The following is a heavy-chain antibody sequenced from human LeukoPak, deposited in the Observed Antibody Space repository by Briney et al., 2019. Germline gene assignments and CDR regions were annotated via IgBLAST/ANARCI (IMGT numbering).Heavy chain of an antibody. CDR3: ARHVMTVATPPPGAFDI. Sequence: SETLSLTCTVSGGSISSSSYYWGWIRQPPGKGLEWIGSIYYSGSTYYNPSLKSRVTISVDTSKNQFSLKLSSVTAADTAVYYCARHVMTVATPPPGAFDIWGQGTMVTVSS. D-gene: IGHD4-23*01. CDR1: GGSISSSSYY. J-gene: IGHJ3*02. CDR2: IYYSGST. V-gene: IGHV4-39*01.